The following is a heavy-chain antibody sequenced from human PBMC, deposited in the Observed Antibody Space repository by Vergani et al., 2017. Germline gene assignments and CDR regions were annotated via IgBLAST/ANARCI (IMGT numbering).Heavy chain of an antibody. V-gene: IGHV4-61*02. CDR2: IYTRGST. J-gene: IGHJ2*01. CDR3: ARDGASFDWLLPVPEGTTL. D-gene: IGHD3-9*01. CDR1: GGSISSGSYY. Sequence: QVQLQESCPGLVKPSQTLSLTCTVSGGSISSGSYYWSWIRPPAGKGLEWIGRIYTRGSTNYNPSLKSRVTIPVDTSKNQFSLKLSSWTAADTAVYYFARDGASFDWLLPVPEGTTLWGRGTLVTVSS.